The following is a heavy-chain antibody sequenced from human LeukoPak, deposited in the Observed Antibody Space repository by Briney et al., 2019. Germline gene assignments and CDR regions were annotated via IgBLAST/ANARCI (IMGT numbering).Heavy chain of an antibody. CDR2: ISGSGGGT. D-gene: IGHD3-16*02. CDR3: AKELSASSHPFFDH. CDR1: GFTFSNYA. J-gene: IGHJ4*02. V-gene: IGHV3-23*01. Sequence: GGSLRLSRAASGFTFSNYAISWVRQAPGKGLEWVSAISGSGGGTYYADSVKGRFTISRDNSKNTLYLQMNSLRDDDTAVYYCAKELSASSHPFFDHWGQGTLVTVSS.